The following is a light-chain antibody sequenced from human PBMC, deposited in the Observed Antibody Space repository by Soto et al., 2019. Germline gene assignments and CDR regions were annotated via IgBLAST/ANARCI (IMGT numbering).Light chain of an antibody. V-gene: IGKV3-20*01. J-gene: IGKJ1*01. CDR1: QSVSSSF. CDR2: GAS. Sequence: EIVLTQSPGTLSLSPGERATLSCRASQSVSSSFLAWYQQKPGQAPRLLIYGASSRATGIPDRFSGSGSGTDFTLTISRLEPKDLAVYYCQQYDSSPVTFGQGTKVEIK. CDR3: QQYDSSPVT.